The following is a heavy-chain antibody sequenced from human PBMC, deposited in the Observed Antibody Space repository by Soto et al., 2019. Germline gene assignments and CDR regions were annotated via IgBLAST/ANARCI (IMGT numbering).Heavy chain of an antibody. CDR1: GGSISSHY. V-gene: IGHV4-59*08. Sequence: SETLSLTCTVSGGSISSHYWNWIRQPPGKGLEWIGYIYSSGSTNYNPSLKSRLTMSVDTSKNQFSLNLTSVTAADTAVYYCARFGSIAVTRFDYWGQGVLVTVS. D-gene: IGHD6-19*01. J-gene: IGHJ4*02. CDR3: ARFGSIAVTRFDY. CDR2: IYSSGST.